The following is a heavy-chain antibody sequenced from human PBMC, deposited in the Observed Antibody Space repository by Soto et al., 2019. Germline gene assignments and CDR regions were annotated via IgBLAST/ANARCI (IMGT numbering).Heavy chain of an antibody. V-gene: IGHV4-61*01. J-gene: IGHJ6*03. CDR1: GGSVSSGSYY. CDR2: IYYSGST. Sequence: SETLSLTCTVSGGSVSSGSYYWSWIRQPPGKGLEWIGYIYYSGSTNYNPSLKSRVTISVDTSKNQFSLKLSSVTAADTAVYYCARDAPKNYYYMDVWGKGTTVTVSS. CDR3: ARDAPKNYYYMDV.